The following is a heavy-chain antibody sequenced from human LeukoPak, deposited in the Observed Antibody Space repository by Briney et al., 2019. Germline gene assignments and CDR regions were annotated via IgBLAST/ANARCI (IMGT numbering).Heavy chain of an antibody. V-gene: IGHV3-23*01. CDR2: ISSSGDDA. Sequence: GGSLRLSCAASGFTFNTYSMGWVRQAPAKGLEWVSAISSSGDDAYYADSVKGRFTLSRDNSKNTLYLQMNSLRAEDTAVYYCARGPFSGTYNDAFDAWGQGTMVVVSS. D-gene: IGHD1-26*01. CDR3: ARGPFSGTYNDAFDA. J-gene: IGHJ3*01. CDR1: GFTFNTYS.